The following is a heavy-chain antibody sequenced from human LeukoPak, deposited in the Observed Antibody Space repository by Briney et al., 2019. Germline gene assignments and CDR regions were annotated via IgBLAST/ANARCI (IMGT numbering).Heavy chain of an antibody. D-gene: IGHD5-18*01. J-gene: IGHJ4*02. CDR2: TSRSCGRT. Sequence: GGSLRFSAAAPVFTFCSYALSWVRQGPGKGVERGAATSRSCGRTYYADSVKGRSTTTRDHPKNSLYLQMTSLRAEDTAVYYCASLLEVIAYSSGYWAQGTLVTVFS. CDR1: VFTFCSYA. CDR3: ASLLEVIAYSSGY. V-gene: IGHV3-23*01.